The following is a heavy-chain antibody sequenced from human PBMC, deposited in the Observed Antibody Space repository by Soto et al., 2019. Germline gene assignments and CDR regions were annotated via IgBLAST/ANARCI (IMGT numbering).Heavy chain of an antibody. CDR1: GGTFSSYA. CDR2: IIPIFGTA. D-gene: IGHD3-10*01. Sequence: SVKVSCKASGGTFSSYAISWVRQAPGQGLEWMGGIIPIFGTANYAQKFQGRVTITADESTSTAYMELSSLRSEDTAVYYCARDPYYYGSGSYVVSSGMDVWGQGTTVTVSS. V-gene: IGHV1-69*13. CDR3: ARDPYYYGSGSYVVSSGMDV. J-gene: IGHJ6*02.